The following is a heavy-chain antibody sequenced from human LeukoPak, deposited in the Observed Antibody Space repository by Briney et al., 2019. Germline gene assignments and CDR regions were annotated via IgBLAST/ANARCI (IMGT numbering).Heavy chain of an antibody. CDR2: IYYSGST. CDR1: GGSVSSGSYY. CDR3: ARASAVVPAARNWFDP. Sequence: SETLSRTCTVSGGSVSSGSYYWSWIRQPPGKGLEWIGYIYYSGSTNYNPSLKSRVTISVDTSKNQFSLKLSSVTAADTAVYYCARASAVVPAARNWFDPWGQGTLVTVSS. J-gene: IGHJ5*02. D-gene: IGHD2-2*01. V-gene: IGHV4-61*01.